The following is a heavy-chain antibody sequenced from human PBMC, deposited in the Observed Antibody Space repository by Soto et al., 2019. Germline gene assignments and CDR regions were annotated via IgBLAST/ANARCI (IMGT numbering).Heavy chain of an antibody. Sequence: LRLSCAASGFTFSSYAMSWVRQAPGKGLEWVSAISGSGGSTYYADSVKGRFTISRDNSKNTLYLQMNSLRAEDTAVYYCAKDQGGYYDSWSGYYGASPYYGMDVWGQGTTVTVSS. D-gene: IGHD3-3*01. J-gene: IGHJ6*02. CDR2: ISGSGGST. CDR3: AKDQGGYYDSWSGYYGASPYYGMDV. V-gene: IGHV3-23*01. CDR1: GFTFSSYA.